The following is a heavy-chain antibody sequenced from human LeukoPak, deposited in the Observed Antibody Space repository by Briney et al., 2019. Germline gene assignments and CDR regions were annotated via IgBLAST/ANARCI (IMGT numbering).Heavy chain of an antibody. Sequence: GGSLRLSCEAAGFTFSRYWMSWVRQAPGKGLECVSYISSSGNTTYHADSVKGRFTISRDNAKNSLYLQMSSLRAEDTAVYYCARDGGSSWYFDYWGQGTLVTVSS. D-gene: IGHD6-13*01. CDR3: ARDGGSSWYFDY. J-gene: IGHJ4*02. V-gene: IGHV3-48*04. CDR1: GFTFSRYW. CDR2: ISSSGNTT.